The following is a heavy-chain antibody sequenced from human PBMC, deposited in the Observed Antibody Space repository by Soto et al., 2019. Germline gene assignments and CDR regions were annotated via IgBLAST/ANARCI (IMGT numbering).Heavy chain of an antibody. J-gene: IGHJ6*01. D-gene: IGHD2-15*01. Sequence: ASVRVSCRASGYTFTSYGISWVRQAPGEVLDWMGWISGYNGNTKYAQDLQGRVTMTTDTSTSTAYMELRSLRSDDTAVYYCARFSGGSYNTYYFYYGMDVWGQGTTVTVSS. CDR1: GYTFTSYG. CDR3: ARFSGGSYNTYYFYYGMDV. V-gene: IGHV1-18*04. CDR2: ISGYNGNT.